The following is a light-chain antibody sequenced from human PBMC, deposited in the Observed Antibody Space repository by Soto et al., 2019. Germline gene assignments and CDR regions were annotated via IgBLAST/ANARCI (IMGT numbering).Light chain of an antibody. Sequence: QLVLTQPPSGSGAPGQRVTISCTGSSSNISAGHAVHWYQQLPGTAPKLLIHSNNNRPSGVPDRFSGSKSGTSASLAIAGLQADYEVDYYCQSYDPTLRNSLFGGGTKLTVL. J-gene: IGLJ2*01. CDR3: QSYDPTLRNSL. CDR2: SNN. V-gene: IGLV1-40*01. CDR1: SSNISAGHA.